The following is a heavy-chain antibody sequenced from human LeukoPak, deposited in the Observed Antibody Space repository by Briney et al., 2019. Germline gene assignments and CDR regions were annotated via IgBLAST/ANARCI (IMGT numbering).Heavy chain of an antibody. V-gene: IGHV3-30-3*01. CDR2: ISHDGSNK. Sequence: GGSLRLSCAASGFTFSSYAMHWVRQAPGKGLEWVAVISHDGSNKYYADSVKGRFTISRDNSKNTLYLQMNSLRAEDTAVYYCAREDGYNFCFDYWGQGTLVTVSS. D-gene: IGHD5-24*01. CDR3: AREDGYNFCFDY. CDR1: GFTFSSYA. J-gene: IGHJ4*02.